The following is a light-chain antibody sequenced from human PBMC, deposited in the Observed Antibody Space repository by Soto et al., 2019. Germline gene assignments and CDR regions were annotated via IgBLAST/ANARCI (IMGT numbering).Light chain of an antibody. Sequence: DIQMTQSPSTLSASVGDRVTITCRASQSISSWLAWYQQKPGRAPNLLIYEASSLESGFPSRFSGTGSGTELTITSRSLQADDCAIYYCQRKCSLWTISEGTKVEI. CDR1: QSISSW. CDR2: EAS. J-gene: IGKJ1*01. V-gene: IGKV1-5*03. CDR3: QRKCSLWT.